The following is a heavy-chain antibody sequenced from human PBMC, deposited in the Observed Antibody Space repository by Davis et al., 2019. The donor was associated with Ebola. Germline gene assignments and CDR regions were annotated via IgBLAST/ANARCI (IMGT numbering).Heavy chain of an antibody. D-gene: IGHD1-14*01. J-gene: IGHJ6*03. CDR2: ISGSGGST. CDR3: AKVGPLLDRYMDV. Sequence: PGGSLRLSCAASGFTFSSYGMHWVRQAPGKGLEWVSDISGSGGSTYYADSVKGRFTISRDNSKNTLYLQMNSLRAEDTAVYYCAKVGPLLDRYMDVWGKGTTVTVSS. CDR1: GFTFSSYG. V-gene: IGHV3-23*01.